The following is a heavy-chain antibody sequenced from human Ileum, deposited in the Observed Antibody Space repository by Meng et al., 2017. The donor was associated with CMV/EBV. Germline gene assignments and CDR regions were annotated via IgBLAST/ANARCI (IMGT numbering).Heavy chain of an antibody. CDR3: AKDRGGWPY. D-gene: IGHD3-16*01. J-gene: IGHJ4*02. CDR2: ISGSGVST. Sequence: GGSLRLSCAASGFTFSSSAMSWVRQAPGKGLEWVSAISGSGVSTYYADSVKGRFTISRDNSKNTLYLQMNSLRGEDTAVYYCAKDRGGWPYWGQGILVTVSS. V-gene: IGHV3-23*01. CDR1: GFTFSSSA.